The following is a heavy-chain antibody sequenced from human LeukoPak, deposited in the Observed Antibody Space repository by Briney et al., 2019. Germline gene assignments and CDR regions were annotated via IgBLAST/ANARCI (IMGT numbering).Heavy chain of an antibody. CDR1: GFTFSSYA. CDR3: AKTVTHYYDSSGYPDY. V-gene: IGHV3-23*01. CDR2: ISGSGGST. D-gene: IGHD3-22*01. J-gene: IGHJ4*02. Sequence: GGSLRLSCAASGFTFSSYAMSWVRQAPGKGLEWVSGISGSGGSTYYADSVKGRSTISRDNSKNALYLQMNSLRAEDTAVYYCAKTVTHYYDSSGYPDYWGQGTLVTVSS.